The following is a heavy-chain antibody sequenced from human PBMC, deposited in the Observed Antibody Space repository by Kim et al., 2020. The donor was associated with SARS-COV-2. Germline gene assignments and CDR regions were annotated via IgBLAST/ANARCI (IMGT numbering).Heavy chain of an antibody. V-gene: IGHV1-18*01. J-gene: IGHJ6*02. CDR1: GYTFTSYG. CDR2: ISAYNGNT. Sequence: ASVKVSCKASGYTFTSYGISWVRQAPGQGLEWMGWISAYNGNTNYAQKLRGKVTMTTDTSTSTAYMELRSLGSDDTALSYCARIYGSGYYYYGMDVWGQGTTVTVSS. CDR3: ARIYGSGYYYYGMDV. D-gene: IGHD3-10*01.